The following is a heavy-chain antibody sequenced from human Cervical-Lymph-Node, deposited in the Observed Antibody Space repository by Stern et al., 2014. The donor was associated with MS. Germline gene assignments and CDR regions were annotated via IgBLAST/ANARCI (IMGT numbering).Heavy chain of an antibody. CDR3: ARLSTVVDY. CDR1: GDSISSYY. J-gene: IGHJ4*02. Sequence: VQLVESGPGLVKPSETLSLTCTVSGDSISSYYWSWIRQPPGKGLEWIGHVYYSGTTYYNPPLTGRVTISVDTSKKQFSLKLNSVTAADTAVYYCARLSTVVDYWGQGTLVTVSS. D-gene: IGHD4-23*01. V-gene: IGHV4-59*08. CDR2: VYYSGTT.